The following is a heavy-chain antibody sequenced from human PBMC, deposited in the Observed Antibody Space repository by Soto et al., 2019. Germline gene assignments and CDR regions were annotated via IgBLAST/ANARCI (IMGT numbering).Heavy chain of an antibody. Sequence: GGSLRLSCAASGFTFSSYAMSWVRQAPGQGLAWVSAISGSCSSTYYAHSVKGRFTISRDKSKNTRYRQMNSVRAEDTAVYYGAKEGIVVVVAAIYYFDYGGQGTLVTVSS. CDR3: AKEGIVVVVAAIYYFDY. CDR2: ISGSCSST. CDR1: GFTFSSYA. J-gene: IGHJ4*02. V-gene: IGHV3-23*01. D-gene: IGHD2-15*01.